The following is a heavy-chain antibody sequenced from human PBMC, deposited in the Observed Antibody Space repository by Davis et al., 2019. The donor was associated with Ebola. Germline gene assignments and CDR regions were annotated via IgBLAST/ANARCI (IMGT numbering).Heavy chain of an antibody. D-gene: IGHD6-19*01. Sequence: GESLKISCAASGLTFSSYWMSWVRQAPGKGLEWVANIKFDGSDEKYVDSLKGRFTISRDNAKNSLYLQMNSLRAEDTAIYYCVRVSRNIATGWYRFDAFDIWGQGTLVTVSS. CDR3: VRVSRNIATGWYRFDAFDI. J-gene: IGHJ3*02. V-gene: IGHV3-7*01. CDR1: GLTFSSYW. CDR2: IKFDGSDE.